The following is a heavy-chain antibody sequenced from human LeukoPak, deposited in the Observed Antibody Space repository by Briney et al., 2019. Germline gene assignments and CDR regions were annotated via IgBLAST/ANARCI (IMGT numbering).Heavy chain of an antibody. J-gene: IGHJ4*02. CDR3: ARGHPGYSSGWPDY. D-gene: IGHD6-19*01. V-gene: IGHV1-8*01. CDR2: VSPSSGIT. Sequence: WASVKVSCKASGYSFTSHNINWVRQATGQGLEWMGWVSPSSGITAYAQKFQGRVTMTRDTSISTAYMELSSLTSEDTAVYYCARGHPGYSSGWPDYWGQGTLVTVSS. CDR1: GYSFTSHN.